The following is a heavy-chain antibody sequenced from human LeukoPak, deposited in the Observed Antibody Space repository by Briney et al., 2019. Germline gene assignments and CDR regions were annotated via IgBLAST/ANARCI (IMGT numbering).Heavy chain of an antibody. CDR2: ISWNSGSI. CDR1: GFTFDDYA. Sequence: PGGSLRLSCAASGFTFDDYAMHWVRQAPGKGLEWVSGISWNSGSIGYADSVKGRFTISRDNAKNSLYLQMNSLRAEDTALYYCAKDHYSSGWYRGPVGYWGQGTLVTVSS. D-gene: IGHD6-19*01. J-gene: IGHJ4*02. V-gene: IGHV3-9*01. CDR3: AKDHYSSGWYRGPVGY.